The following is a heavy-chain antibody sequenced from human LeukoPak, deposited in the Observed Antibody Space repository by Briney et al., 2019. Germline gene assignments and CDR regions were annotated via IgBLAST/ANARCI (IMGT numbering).Heavy chain of an antibody. CDR2: IIPIFGTA. CDR3: AREDIRGYSYGAHWGDY. CDR1: GGTFSSYA. Sequence: SVKVSCKASGGTFSSYAISWVRQAPGQGLEWMGGIIPIFGTANYAQKLQGRVTITAEESTSTAYMELSSLRSEDTAVYYCAREDIRGYSYGAHWGDYWGQGTLVTVSS. J-gene: IGHJ4*02. D-gene: IGHD5-18*01. V-gene: IGHV1-69*01.